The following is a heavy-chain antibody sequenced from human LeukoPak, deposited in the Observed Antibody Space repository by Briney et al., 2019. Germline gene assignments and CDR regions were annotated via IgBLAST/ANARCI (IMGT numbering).Heavy chain of an antibody. CDR3: ARGRTSDAFDI. CDR2: IYYSGST. J-gene: IGHJ3*02. CDR1: GGSISSYY. V-gene: IGHV4-59*01. D-gene: IGHD3/OR15-3a*01. Sequence: SETLSLTCTVSGGSISSYYWSWIRQPPGKGLEWIGYIYYSGSTNYNPSPKSRVTISVDTSKNQFSLKLSSVTAADTAVYYCARGRTSDAFDIWGQGTMVTVSS.